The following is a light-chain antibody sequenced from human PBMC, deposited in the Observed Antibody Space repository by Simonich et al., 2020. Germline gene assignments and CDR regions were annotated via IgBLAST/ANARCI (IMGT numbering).Light chain of an antibody. CDR2: GAS. J-gene: IGKJ2*01. V-gene: IGKV3-15*01. Sequence: EIVMTQSPATLSVSPGERATLSCRASQSVSNNLAWYQQKPGQAPRLLIYGASTRATGIPARFSGSGSGTEFTLTISSLQSEDFATYYCQQYNSYLYTFGQGTKLEIK. CDR3: QQYNSYLYT. CDR1: QSVSNN.